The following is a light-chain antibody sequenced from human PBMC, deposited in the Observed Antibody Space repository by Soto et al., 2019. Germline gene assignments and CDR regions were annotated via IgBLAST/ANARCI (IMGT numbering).Light chain of an antibody. J-gene: IGKJ1*01. CDR2: AAS. V-gene: IGKV1-39*01. CDR1: QSISSS. Sequence: DIQMTQSPSSLSASVGDRVTITCRASQSISSSLYWYQQKPGKAPQLLIYAASSLQSGVPSRFSGSGSGTDFTLTISSLQPEDFATYYCQQSYSTPKTFGQGTKVEIK. CDR3: QQSYSTPKT.